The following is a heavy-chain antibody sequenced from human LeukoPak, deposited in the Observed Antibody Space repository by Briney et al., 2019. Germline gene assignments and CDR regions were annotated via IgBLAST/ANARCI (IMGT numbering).Heavy chain of an antibody. V-gene: IGHV4-59*08. J-gene: IGHJ4*02. CDR1: GGSISSYY. CDR3: ARHEYWGEYYFDY. D-gene: IGHD3-16*01. CDR2: IYYSGST. Sequence: PSETLSLTCTVSGGSISSYYWSWIRQPPGKGLEWIGYIYYSGSTNYNPSLKSRVTISVDTSKNQFSLKLSSVTAADTAVYYCARHEYWGEYYFDYWGQGTLVTVSS.